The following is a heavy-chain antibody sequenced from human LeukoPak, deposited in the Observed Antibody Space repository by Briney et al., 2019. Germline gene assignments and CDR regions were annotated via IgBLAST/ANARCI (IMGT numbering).Heavy chain of an antibody. J-gene: IGHJ6*03. D-gene: IGHD4-23*01. CDR3: ARAYGGYPLYYYYYYMDV. CDR2: ISAYNGNT. CDR1: VYTFTSYG. V-gene: IGHV1-18*01. Sequence: GASVKVSCKASVYTFTSYGISWVRQAPGQGLEWMGWISAYNGNTNYAQKLQGRVTMTTDTSTSTAYMELRSLRSDDTAVYYCARAYGGYPLYYYYYYMDVWGKGTTVTVSS.